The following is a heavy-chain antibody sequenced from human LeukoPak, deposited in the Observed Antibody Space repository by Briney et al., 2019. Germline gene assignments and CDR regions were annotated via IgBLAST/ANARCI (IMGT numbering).Heavy chain of an antibody. CDR1: GFTFSSYA. CDR3: AKEAVTMVRASPMH. V-gene: IGHV3-23*01. Sequence: GGSLRLSCAGSGFTFSSYAMNWVRQAPGKGLEWVSGISGSGDRAYYADAVKGRLTISRDNSKNTVYLQMNSLRAEDTAVYYCAKEAVTMVRASPMHWGQGTLVTVSS. J-gene: IGHJ4*02. D-gene: IGHD3-10*01. CDR2: ISGSGDRA.